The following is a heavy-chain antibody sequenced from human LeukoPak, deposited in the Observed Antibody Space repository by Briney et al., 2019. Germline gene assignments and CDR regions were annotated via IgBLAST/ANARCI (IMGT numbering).Heavy chain of an antibody. J-gene: IGHJ5*02. CDR2: ISSSSSYI. V-gene: IGHV3-21*01. CDR1: GFTFSSYS. Sequence: GGSLRLSCTASGFTFSSYSMNWVRQAPGKGLEWVSSISSSSSYIYYADSVKGRFTISRDNAKNSLYLQMNSLRAEDTAVYYCARSVAAAAWFDPWGQGTLVTVSS. CDR3: ARSVAAAAWFDP. D-gene: IGHD6-13*01.